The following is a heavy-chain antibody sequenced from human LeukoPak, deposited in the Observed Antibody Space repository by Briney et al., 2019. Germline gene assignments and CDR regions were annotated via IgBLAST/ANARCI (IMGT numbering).Heavy chain of an antibody. CDR3: ARDPDTQDYRDY. CDR2: IYYSGST. V-gene: IGHV4-39*07. J-gene: IGHJ4*02. Sequence: SETLSLTCTVSGGSISSSSYYWGWIRQPPGKGLEWIGSIYYSGSTYYNPSLKSRVTISVDTSKNQFSLKLSSVTAADTAVYYCARDPDTQDYRDYWGQGTLVTVSS. D-gene: IGHD3-16*01. CDR1: GGSISSSSYY.